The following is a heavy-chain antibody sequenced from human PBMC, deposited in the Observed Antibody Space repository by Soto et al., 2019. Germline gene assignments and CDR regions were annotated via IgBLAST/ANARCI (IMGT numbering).Heavy chain of an antibody. CDR1: GFTFNIYG. Sequence: GGSLRLSCAASGFTFNIYGMHWVRQAPDKGLEWAALISYDGSNQYYADSVKGRFTISRDNSKNTLFLQMNSLRADDTAVYYCAKDQASGQGSFDSWGQGTQVTVSS. V-gene: IGHV3-30*18. CDR3: AKDQASGQGSFDS. J-gene: IGHJ4*02. CDR2: ISYDGSNQ.